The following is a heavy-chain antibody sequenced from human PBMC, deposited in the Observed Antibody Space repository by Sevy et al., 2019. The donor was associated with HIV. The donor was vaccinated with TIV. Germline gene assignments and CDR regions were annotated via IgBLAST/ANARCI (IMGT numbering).Heavy chain of an antibody. V-gene: IGHV3-53*01. J-gene: IGHJ6*02. Sequence: GGSLRLSCVVSGFGVSSNYMSWVGQAPGKGLEWVSNIYSDGRTYYADSVRGRFTISRDTSKNTVYLEMKSLRAEDTAVYYCTREDIVLGEDNYYGMDVWGHGTTVTVSS. D-gene: IGHD2-15*01. CDR1: GFGVSSNY. CDR2: IYSDGRT. CDR3: TREDIVLGEDNYYGMDV.